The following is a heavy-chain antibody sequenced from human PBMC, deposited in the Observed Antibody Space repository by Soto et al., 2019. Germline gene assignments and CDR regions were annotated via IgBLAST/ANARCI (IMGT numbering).Heavy chain of an antibody. CDR1: GFPFRDHG. V-gene: IGHV3-49*04. J-gene: IGHJ4*02. CDR2: IRISRYGATT. D-gene: IGHD2-15*01. CDR3: TRAPLRCSGGIGYSDDV. Sequence: PGGSLRLSCATSGFPFRDHGMSLVRQAPGKGLDWVGFIRISRYGATTEYAASVKGRFFISRDDSKSIASLKMHNLETEDTAVYYCTRAPLRCSGGIGYSDDVWGQGPWVTVSS.